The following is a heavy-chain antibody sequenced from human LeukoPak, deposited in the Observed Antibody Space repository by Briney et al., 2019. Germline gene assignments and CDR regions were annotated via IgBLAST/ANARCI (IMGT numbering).Heavy chain of an antibody. V-gene: IGHV3-30*03. CDR1: GFTFSSYG. CDR3: ARDRASRLDY. J-gene: IGHJ4*02. CDR2: ISYDGSNK. Sequence: GGSLRLSCAASGFTFSSYGMHWVRQAPGKGLEWVAVISYDGSNKYYADSVKGRFTISRDNSKNTLYLQMNSLRAEDTAVYYCARDRASRLDYWGQGTLVTVSS.